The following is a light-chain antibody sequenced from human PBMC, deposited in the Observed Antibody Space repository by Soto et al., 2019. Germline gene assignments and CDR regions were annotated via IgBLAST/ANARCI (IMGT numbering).Light chain of an antibody. CDR1: SSDVGGYNY. J-gene: IGLJ1*01. CDR2: DVT. V-gene: IGLV2-14*01. Sequence: QSALTQPASVSGSPGQSITISCTGTSSDVGGYNYVSWYQQYPGKAPKVMIYDVTNRPSGVSNRFSGSKSGNTASLTISGLQADDEADYYCSSYSRSSTRVFGSGTKVTVL. CDR3: SSYSRSSTRV.